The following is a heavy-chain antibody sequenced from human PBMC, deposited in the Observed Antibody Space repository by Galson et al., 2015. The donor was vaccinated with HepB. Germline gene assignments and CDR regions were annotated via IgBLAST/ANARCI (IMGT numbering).Heavy chain of an antibody. CDR2: ISGSGGST. CDR1: GFTFSSYA. D-gene: IGHD4-11*01. Sequence: SLRLSCAASGFTFSSYAMSWVRQAPGKGLEWVSAISGSGGSTYYADSVKGRFTISRDNSKNTLYLQMNSLRAEDTAVYYCAKPRTPPPDDYSNYDYWGQGTLVTVSS. CDR3: AKPRTPPPDDYSNYDY. V-gene: IGHV3-23*01. J-gene: IGHJ4*02.